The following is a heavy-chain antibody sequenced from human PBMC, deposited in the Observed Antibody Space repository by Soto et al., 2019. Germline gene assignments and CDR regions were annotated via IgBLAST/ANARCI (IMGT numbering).Heavy chain of an antibody. V-gene: IGHV1-18*01. CDR1: GYTFTSYG. Sequence: GASVKVSCKASGYTFTSYGISWVRQAPGQGLEWMGWISAYNGNTNYAQKLQGRVTMTTDTSTSTAYMELRSLRSDDTAVYYCARDSGRPQFYYYYCGMDVWGQGTTVTVSS. CDR2: ISAYNGNT. D-gene: IGHD6-19*01. CDR3: ARDSGRPQFYYYYCGMDV. J-gene: IGHJ6*02.